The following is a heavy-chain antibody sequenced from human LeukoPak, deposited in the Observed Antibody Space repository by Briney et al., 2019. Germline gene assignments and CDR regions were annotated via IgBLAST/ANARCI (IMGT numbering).Heavy chain of an antibody. J-gene: IGHJ4*02. CDR2: IFHSGSA. CDR3: ARAEPRGSVWYPY. V-gene: IGHV4-4*02. D-gene: IGHD6-13*01. Sequence: SETLSLTCTVSGGSISSNNWWSWARQPPGKGLEWIGEIFHSGSANYNPSLKSRVTILVDKSKNQFSLKLNSVAAADTAVYYCARAEPRGSVWYPYWGQGTLVTVSS. CDR1: GGSISSNNW.